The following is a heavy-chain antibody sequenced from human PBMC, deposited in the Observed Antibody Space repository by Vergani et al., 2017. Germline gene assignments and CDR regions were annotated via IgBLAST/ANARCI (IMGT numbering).Heavy chain of an antibody. CDR3: AKDETSSGRVYYFDY. CDR1: GFTFDDYT. D-gene: IGHD6-19*01. Sequence: EVQLVESGGVVVQPGGSLRLSCAASGFTFDDYTMHWVRQAPGKGLEWVSLISWDGGSTYYADSVKGRFTIPRDNSKNSLYLQMNSLRTEDTALSYCAKDETSSGRVYYFDYWGQGTLVTVSS. CDR2: ISWDGGST. V-gene: IGHV3-43*01. J-gene: IGHJ4*02.